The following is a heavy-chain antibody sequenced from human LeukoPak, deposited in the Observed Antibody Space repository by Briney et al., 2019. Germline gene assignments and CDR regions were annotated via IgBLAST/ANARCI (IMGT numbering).Heavy chain of an antibody. D-gene: IGHD6-19*01. CDR2: ISAYNGNT. Sequence: ASVKVSCKASGYTFTSYGISWVRQAPGQGLEWMGWISAYNGNTHYAQKLQGRVTMTTDTFTGTAYMELRSLRSDDTAVYYCARGWDKSGWYWFDPWGQGTLVIVSS. J-gene: IGHJ5*02. CDR1: GYTFTSYG. V-gene: IGHV1-18*01. CDR3: ARGWDKSGWYWFDP.